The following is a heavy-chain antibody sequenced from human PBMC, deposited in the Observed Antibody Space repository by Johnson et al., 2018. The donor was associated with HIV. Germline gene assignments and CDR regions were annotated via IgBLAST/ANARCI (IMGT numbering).Heavy chain of an antibody. CDR3: ARDLSRWELHPLSAFDI. CDR2: IYSGGST. CDR1: GFTVSSNY. V-gene: IGHV3-66*01. D-gene: IGHD4-23*01. J-gene: IGHJ3*02. Sequence: EVQLVESGGGVVQPGRSLRLSCAASGFTVSSNYMSWVRQAPGKGLEWVSVIYSGGSTYYADSVKGRFTISRDNSKNTLYLQMNSLRAEDTAVYYCARDLSRWELHPLSAFDIWGQGTMVTVSS.